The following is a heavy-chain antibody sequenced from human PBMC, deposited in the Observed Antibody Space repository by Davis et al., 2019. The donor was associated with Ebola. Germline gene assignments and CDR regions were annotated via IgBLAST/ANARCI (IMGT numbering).Heavy chain of an antibody. CDR1: GDSMSDYY. V-gene: IGHV4-59*03. J-gene: IGHJ4*02. D-gene: IGHD4-11*01. Sequence: SETLSLTCTVSGDSMSDYYYNWIRQPPGRGLEWIGNMYYSGTTNRNPSLMSRVTISGDMPRNQFSLTLNSVTAADTAMYYCATTPRYSNYGGYFDNWGQGNLVTVSS. CDR3: ATTPRYSNYGGYFDN. CDR2: MYYSGTT.